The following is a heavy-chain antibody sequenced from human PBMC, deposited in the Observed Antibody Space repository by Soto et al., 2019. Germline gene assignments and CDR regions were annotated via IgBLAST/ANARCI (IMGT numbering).Heavy chain of an antibody. CDR2: ISAYTGNT. CDR3: TLVALDY. D-gene: IGHD5-12*01. Sequence: QVQLVQSGAEVKKPGASVKVSCKASGYTFISYGISWVRQAPGQGLEWMGWISAYTGNTNYTQKLQGRVTMTTDTSTTTAYTELRNLRSDDTAVYYCTLVALDYWGQGTLVTVSS. J-gene: IGHJ4*02. V-gene: IGHV1-18*01. CDR1: GYTFISYG.